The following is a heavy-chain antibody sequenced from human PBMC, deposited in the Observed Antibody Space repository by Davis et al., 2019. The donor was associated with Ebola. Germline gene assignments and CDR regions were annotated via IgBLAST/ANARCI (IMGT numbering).Heavy chain of an antibody. D-gene: IGHD4-17*01. CDR2: ISFEGSK. Sequence: PGGSLRLSCEASGFSLSSYSMRWVRQAPGKGLEWVVGISFEGSKYYVDSVKGRFTTSMDNFRNTLYLQMNSLRAEDTAVYYCVRDRLRDDRWGQGTLVTVSS. V-gene: IGHV3-30*03. J-gene: IGHJ5*02. CDR3: VRDRLRDDR. CDR1: GFSLSSYS.